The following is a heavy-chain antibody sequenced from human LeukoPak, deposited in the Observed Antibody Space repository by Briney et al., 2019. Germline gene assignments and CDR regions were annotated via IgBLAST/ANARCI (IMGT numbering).Heavy chain of an antibody. V-gene: IGHV4-39*01. CDR3: ASVRRGFGESSKYYSYYYMDV. CDR1: GGSISSSSYY. CDR2: IYYSGST. J-gene: IGHJ6*03. D-gene: IGHD3-10*01. Sequence: SETLSLTCTVSGGSISSSSYYWGWIRQPPWKGLEWIASIYYSGSTYYNPSLKSRVTISVYTSKNQLSLKLSAVTAADTAVYYCASVRRGFGESSKYYSYYYMDVWGNGTTVPIS.